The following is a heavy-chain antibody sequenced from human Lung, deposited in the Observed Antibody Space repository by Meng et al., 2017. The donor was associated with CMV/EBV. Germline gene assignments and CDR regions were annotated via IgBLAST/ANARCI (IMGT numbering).Heavy chain of an antibody. CDR1: GGYITNHNG. D-gene: IGHD3-10*01. V-gene: IGHV4-4*02. CDR3: LRRSGGSV. Sequence: QGQVRVSGPLRVTPSEPLSLTCAVSGGYITNHNGRAWLRKRPGKGLEWLGEIPHRGSSAYNPSLKSRGSMSIDKSKNPFSLRLTSVTAADTAVYHCLRRSGGSVWGQGTLVTVSS. J-gene: IGHJ1*01. CDR2: IPHRGSS.